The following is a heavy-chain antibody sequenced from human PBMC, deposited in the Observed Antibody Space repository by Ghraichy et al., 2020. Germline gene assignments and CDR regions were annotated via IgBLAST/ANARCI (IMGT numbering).Heavy chain of an antibody. CDR1: GFTFSSYS. CDR3: ARDDRRSSSSWYWFDP. Sequence: GESLNISCAASGFTFSSYSMNWVRQAPGKGLEWVSSISSSSSYIYYADSVKGRFTISRDNAKNSLYLQMNSLRAEDTAVYYCARDDRRSSSSWYWFDPWGQGTLVTVSS. J-gene: IGHJ5*02. V-gene: IGHV3-21*01. D-gene: IGHD6-13*01. CDR2: ISSSSSYI.